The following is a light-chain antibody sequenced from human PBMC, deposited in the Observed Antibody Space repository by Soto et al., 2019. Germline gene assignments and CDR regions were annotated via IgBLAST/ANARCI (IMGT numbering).Light chain of an antibody. CDR1: SSDVGGYTY. J-gene: IGLJ1*01. V-gene: IGLV2-14*01. CDR3: SSYTSSSTPYV. CDR2: EVS. Sequence: QSALTQPASVSGSPGQSITISCTGTSSDVGGYTYVSWYQQHPGKAPELMMYEVSNRPSGVSNRFSGSKSGHTASLTISGLQAEDEADYYCSSYTSSSTPYVFGTGTKLTVL.